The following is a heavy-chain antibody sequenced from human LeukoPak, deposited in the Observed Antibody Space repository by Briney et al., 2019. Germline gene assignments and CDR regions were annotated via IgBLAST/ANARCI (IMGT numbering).Heavy chain of an antibody. V-gene: IGHV4-34*01. CDR1: GGSFSGYY. CDR2: INHSGST. D-gene: IGHD5-24*01. CDR3: ARMPLKRWLQSYYFDY. Sequence: SETLSLTCAVYGGSFSGYYWSWIRQPPGKGLEWIGEINHSGSTNNNPSLKSRVTISVDTSKNPFSLKVSSVTAADTAVYYCARMPLKRWLQSYYFDYWGQGTLVTVSS. J-gene: IGHJ4*02.